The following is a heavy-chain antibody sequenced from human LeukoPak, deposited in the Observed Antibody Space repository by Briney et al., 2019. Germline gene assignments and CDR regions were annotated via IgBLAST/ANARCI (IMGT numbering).Heavy chain of an antibody. V-gene: IGHV1-69*04. CDR2: IIPMLGMT. J-gene: IGHJ6*02. CDR3: ARDVVFENGELYYYFGMDV. CDR1: VGTFSSYA. Sequence: SVKVSCKASVGTFSSYAISWGRRAPGQRLEGLGRIIPMLGMTNYAQKFQGRITITADKSTSTAYMELSGLRSEDTAVYYCARDVVFENGELYYYFGMDVWGQGTTVIVSS. D-gene: IGHD2-15*01.